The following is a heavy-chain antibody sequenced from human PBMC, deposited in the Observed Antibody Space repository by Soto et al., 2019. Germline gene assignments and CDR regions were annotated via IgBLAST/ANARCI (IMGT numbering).Heavy chain of an antibody. J-gene: IGHJ4*02. V-gene: IGHV4-59*01. Sequence: SEPLSLTCTVSGGSISSDYWSWIRQPPGKGLEWIGYISYSGSTNYNPSLKSLVTISVDTSKNEFSLKLSSVTAADTAVYYCARVLTGSSLFDYWGQGTLVTVSS. CDR1: GGSISSDY. D-gene: IGHD1-26*01. CDR3: ARVLTGSSLFDY. CDR2: ISYSGST.